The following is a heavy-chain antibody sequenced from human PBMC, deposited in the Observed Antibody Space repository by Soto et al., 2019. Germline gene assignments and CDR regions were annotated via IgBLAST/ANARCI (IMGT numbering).Heavy chain of an antibody. J-gene: IGHJ5*02. CDR3: VRDGTKTLRDWFDP. CDR1: GASISGYY. D-gene: IGHD1-1*01. Sequence: SETLSLTCTVSGASISGYYWSWIRKSAGKGLEWIGRIYATGTTDYNPSLKSRVMMSVGTSKKQFSLRLRSVTAADTAVYYCVRDGTKTLRDWFDPWGQGISVTVSS. CDR2: IYATGTT. V-gene: IGHV4-4*07.